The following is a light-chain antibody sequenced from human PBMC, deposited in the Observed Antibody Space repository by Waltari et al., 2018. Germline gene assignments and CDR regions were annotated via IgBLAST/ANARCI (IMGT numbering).Light chain of an antibody. V-gene: IGLV1-44*01. CDR3: AARDDSLSGQV. J-gene: IGLJ3*02. Sequence: QSVLTPPPSASGNPGQRVTIPCSGSSSNIGSHSVNWYQQFPGTAPKLLMYSNDQRPSGVSDRFSGSKSGTSASLAISGLQSEDEADYFCAARDDSLSGQVFGGGTKLTVL. CDR1: SSNIGSHS. CDR2: SND.